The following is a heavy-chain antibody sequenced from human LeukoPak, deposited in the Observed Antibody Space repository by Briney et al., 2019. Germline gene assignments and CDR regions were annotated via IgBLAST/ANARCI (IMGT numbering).Heavy chain of an antibody. CDR2: IYPGDSDT. J-gene: IGHJ6*03. CDR1: GYSFTSYW. Sequence: GESLKISCKGSGYSFTSYWIGWVRQMPGKGLEWMGIIYPGDSDTRYSPSFQGQVTISADKSISTAYLQWSSLKASDTAMYYCARHVRSGQWLPPSYYYYYYMDVWGKGTTVTVAS. V-gene: IGHV5-51*01. D-gene: IGHD6-19*01. CDR3: ARHVRSGQWLPPSYYYYYYMDV.